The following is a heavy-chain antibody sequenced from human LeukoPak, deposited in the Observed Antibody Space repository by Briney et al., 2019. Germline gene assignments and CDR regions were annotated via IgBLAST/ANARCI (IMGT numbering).Heavy chain of an antibody. Sequence: GASVKVSCKASGDTFTNYLTHWVRQAPGQGLEWMGIINPSGGATTYAQRFQGRVTMTTDTSTSTVNMELSSLRSEDTAVYYCARGSLIRGVLRRPLDYWGQGTLVTVSS. CDR3: ARGSLIRGVLRRPLDY. CDR1: GDTFTNYL. J-gene: IGHJ4*02. V-gene: IGHV1-46*01. CDR2: INPSGGAT. D-gene: IGHD3-10*01.